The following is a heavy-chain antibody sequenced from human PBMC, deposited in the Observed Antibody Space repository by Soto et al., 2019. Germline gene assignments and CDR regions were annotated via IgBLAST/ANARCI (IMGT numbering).Heavy chain of an antibody. Sequence: QVQLVQSGAEVKKPGASVKVSCKASGYTFTSYYMHWVRLAPGQGLEWMGIINPYGGGTSYAQQFEFRVIMNRDTSTSTVYMERSSLRSADTAVYYCAVGGNYLSMDVWGQGTTVTVAS. CDR3: AVGGNYLSMDV. CDR2: INPYGGGT. CDR1: GYTFTSYY. V-gene: IGHV1-46*01. D-gene: IGHD1-7*01. J-gene: IGHJ6*02.